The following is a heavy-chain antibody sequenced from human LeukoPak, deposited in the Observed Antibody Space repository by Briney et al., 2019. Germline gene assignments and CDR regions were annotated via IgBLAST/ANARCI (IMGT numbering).Heavy chain of an antibody. D-gene: IGHD2-2*01. CDR1: GFTFSSYA. J-gene: IGHJ4*02. V-gene: IGHV3-30-3*01. Sequence: PGGSLRLSCAASGFTFSSYAMHWVRQAPGKGLEWVAVISYDGSNKYYADSVKGRFTISRDNSKNTLYLQMNSLRAEDTAVYYCARGYCSSTSCYALDYWGQGTLVTVSP. CDR2: ISYDGSNK. CDR3: ARGYCSSTSCYALDY.